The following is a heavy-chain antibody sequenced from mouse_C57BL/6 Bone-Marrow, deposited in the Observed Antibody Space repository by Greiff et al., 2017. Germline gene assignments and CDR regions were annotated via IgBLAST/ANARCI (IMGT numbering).Heavy chain of an antibody. J-gene: IGHJ3*01. V-gene: IGHV1-54*01. CDR3: AIWLRRKGFAY. D-gene: IGHD2-2*01. CDR2: INPGSGGT. CDR1: GYAFTNYL. Sequence: QVQLQQSGAELVRPGTSVTVSCKASGYAFTNYLIEWVKQRPGQGLEWIGVINPGSGGTNYNEKFKGKATLTADKSSSTAYMQLSSLTSEDSAVYFCAIWLRRKGFAYWGQGTLVTVFA.